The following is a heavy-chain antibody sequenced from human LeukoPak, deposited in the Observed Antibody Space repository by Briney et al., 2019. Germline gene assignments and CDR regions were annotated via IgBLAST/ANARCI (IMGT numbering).Heavy chain of an antibody. V-gene: IGHV3-23*01. CDR3: AKVEGGYCSSTSCPGAFDI. CDR2: ITGDGTST. J-gene: IGHJ3*02. D-gene: IGHD2-2*01. Sequence: GGSLRLSCAASGFTFISFGMNWVRQAPGKGLEWVSGITGDGTSTYYADSVKGRFTISRDNSKNTLYLQMNSLRAEDTAVYYCAKVEGGYCSSTSCPGAFDIWGQGTMVTVSS. CDR1: GFTFISFG.